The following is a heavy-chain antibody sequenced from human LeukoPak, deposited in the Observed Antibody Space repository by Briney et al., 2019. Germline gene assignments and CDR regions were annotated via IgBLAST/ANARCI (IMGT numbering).Heavy chain of an antibody. CDR2: VSYDATNY. Sequence: PGGSLRLSCAASGFTFSGYGMHWVRQAPGKGLEWLAGVSYDATNYYYADSVKGRFTISRDNSKNTLYLQMNSLRSEDTAVYFCAKSNSGYNYIDFWGQGALVTVSS. CDR1: GFTFSGYG. D-gene: IGHD3-22*01. V-gene: IGHV3-33*06. CDR3: AKSNSGYNYIDF. J-gene: IGHJ4*02.